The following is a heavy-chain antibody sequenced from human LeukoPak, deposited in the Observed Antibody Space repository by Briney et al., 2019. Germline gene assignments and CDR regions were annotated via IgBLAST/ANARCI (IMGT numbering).Heavy chain of an antibody. J-gene: IGHJ4*02. D-gene: IGHD6-13*01. V-gene: IGHV3-43*02. CDR2: IRGDGGST. CDR1: GFTFDDYV. CDR3: ANLIAAADPAY. Sequence: GGSLRLSWVASGFTFDDYVMHWVRQAAGKGLEWVSLIRGDGGSTYYADSVKGRFTISRDNSKNSLYLQMNSLRTEDTALYYCANLIAAADPAYWGQGTLVTVSS.